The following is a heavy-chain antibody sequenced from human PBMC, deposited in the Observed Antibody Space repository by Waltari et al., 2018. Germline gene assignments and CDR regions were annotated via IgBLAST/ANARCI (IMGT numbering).Heavy chain of an antibody. Sequence: EVQLLESGGGLVQPGGSLRLSCAASRFTFSSYAMSWVRRGPGKGLEGVLGISGSGGSTYNADAVEGRFTISRDNAKNTLYLQMNSLRAEDTAVYYCAKHDSSGYYYYFDYWGQGTLVTVSS. CDR1: RFTFSSYA. J-gene: IGHJ4*02. V-gene: IGHV3-23*01. CDR3: AKHDSSGYYYYFDY. CDR2: ISGSGGST. D-gene: IGHD3-22*01.